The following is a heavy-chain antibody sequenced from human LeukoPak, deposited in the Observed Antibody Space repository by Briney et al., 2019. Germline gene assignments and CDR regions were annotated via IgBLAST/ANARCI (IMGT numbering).Heavy chain of an antibody. J-gene: IGHJ5*02. D-gene: IGHD3-10*01. Sequence: GGSLRLSCAASGFTFSSYSMNWVRQATGKGQEWVSYISSASNTIYYADSVKGRFTISRDNAKSSLYLQMNSLRAEDTAMYYCARDGWFGDYNWFDPWGQGTLVTVSS. V-gene: IGHV3-48*01. CDR3: ARDGWFGDYNWFDP. CDR1: GFTFSSYS. CDR2: ISSASNTI.